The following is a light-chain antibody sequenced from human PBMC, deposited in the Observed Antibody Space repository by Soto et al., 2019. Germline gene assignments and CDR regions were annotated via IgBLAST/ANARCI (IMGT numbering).Light chain of an antibody. CDR2: DAS. CDR3: QQYNSYSIFT. Sequence: DIQMTQSPSTLSAPVGDRVTITCRASQSISSWLAWYQQKPGKAPKLLIYDASSLESGVPSRFSGSGSGTEFTLTVSSLQPDDFATYYCQQYNSYSIFTFGPGTKVDIK. CDR1: QSISSW. J-gene: IGKJ3*01. V-gene: IGKV1-5*01.